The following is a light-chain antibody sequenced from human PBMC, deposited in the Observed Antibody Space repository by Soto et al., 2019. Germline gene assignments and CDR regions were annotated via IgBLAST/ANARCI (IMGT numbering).Light chain of an antibody. CDR3: SSYTSTNSQV. J-gene: IGLJ1*01. CDR1: SSDVGGYKY. V-gene: IGLV2-14*03. CDR2: EVT. Sequence: QSVLTQPASVSGSPGQSITISCTGTSSDVGGYKYVSWYQQHPGKAPKLLIYEVTNRPSGVSNRFSGSKSGNTASVTISGLQAEYEADYYCSSYTSTNSQVFGTGTKVTVL.